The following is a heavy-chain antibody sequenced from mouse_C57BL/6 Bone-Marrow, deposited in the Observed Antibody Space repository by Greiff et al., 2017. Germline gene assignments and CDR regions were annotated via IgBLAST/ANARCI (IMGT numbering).Heavy chain of an antibody. CDR1: GFNIKDDY. V-gene: IGHV14-4*01. Sequence: VQLKESGAELVRPGASVKLSCTASGFNIKDDYMHWVKQRPEQGLEWIGWIDPENGDTEYASKFQGKATITADTSSNTAYLQLSSLTSEDTAVYYCTTDDYESYWYIDVWGTGTTVTVSS. J-gene: IGHJ1*03. CDR3: TTDDYESYWYIDV. CDR2: IDPENGDT. D-gene: IGHD2-4*01.